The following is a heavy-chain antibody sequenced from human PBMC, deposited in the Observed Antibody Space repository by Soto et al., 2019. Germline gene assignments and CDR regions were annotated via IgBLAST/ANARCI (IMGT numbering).Heavy chain of an antibody. CDR2: ISRTGGAA. CDR3: VKAYDDIWGRYPRELDY. CDR1: GFTFSNFA. V-gene: IGHV3-23*01. D-gene: IGHD3-16*02. Sequence: EVQLLESGGGLVQPGGSLRLSCAASGFTFSNFAIFWVRQAPGKGLEWVSSISRTGGAAHYADSVNGRFNISRDNSKNTLIPQMDSPRAEDRAVYYYVKAYDDIWGRYPRELDYLTLGTLVTVTS. J-gene: IGHJ4*02.